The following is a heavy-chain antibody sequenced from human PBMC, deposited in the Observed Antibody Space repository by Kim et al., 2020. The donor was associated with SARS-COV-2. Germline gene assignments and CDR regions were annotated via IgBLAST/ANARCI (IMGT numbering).Heavy chain of an antibody. V-gene: IGHV4-61*01. CDR2: IYYSGST. D-gene: IGHD5-12*01. CDR1: GGSVSSCTYY. Sequence: SETLSLTCTVSGGSVSSCTYYWSWLRQPTGKGLEWIGYIYYSGSTNYNPSLKRRVTISVDTSKNQFSLKLSPVTAAETAAYYCASGAIVAAPIDYWGQG. J-gene: IGHJ4*02. CDR3: ASGAIVAAPIDY.